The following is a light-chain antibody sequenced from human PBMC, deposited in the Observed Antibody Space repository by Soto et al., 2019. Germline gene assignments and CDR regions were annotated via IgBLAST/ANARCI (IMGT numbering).Light chain of an antibody. Sequence: QSALTQPASVSGSPGQSTTISCTGTSSDVGSYNLLSWYQQHPGKAPKLLISEGRKRPSGVSDRFSGSTSGNTAPLPISGREAEHAAEYYCCSYGSSTPYVFGSGTKGTVL. V-gene: IGLV2-23*01. CDR2: EGR. J-gene: IGLJ1*01. CDR3: CSYGSSTPYV. CDR1: SSDVGSYNL.